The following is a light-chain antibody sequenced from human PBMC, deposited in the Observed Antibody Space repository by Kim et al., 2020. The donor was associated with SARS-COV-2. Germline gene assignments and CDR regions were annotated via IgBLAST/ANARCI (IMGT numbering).Light chain of an antibody. Sequence: SLSPGERATLSCGASQSVSSSLAWYQQKPGQAPRLLIYDASSRATGIPARFSGSGSGTDFTLTISSLEPEDFAVYYCHQRRDWPLTFGAGTKLEI. V-gene: IGKV3-11*01. CDR3: HQRRDWPLT. CDR1: QSVSSS. CDR2: DAS. J-gene: IGKJ4*01.